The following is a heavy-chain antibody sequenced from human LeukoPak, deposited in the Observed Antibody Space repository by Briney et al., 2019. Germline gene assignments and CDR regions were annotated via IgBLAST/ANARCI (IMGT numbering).Heavy chain of an antibody. J-gene: IGHJ4*02. CDR1: QFTFSSSD. V-gene: IGHV3-23*01. Sequence: GGSLRLSCAASQFTFSSSDMSWVRQAPGKGLEWVAAISHSGGATYYADSVKGRFTISRDNSKNTLYLQMTSLRAEDTAVYYYAKENIRREPMVTAIVYDYWGQGTPVTVSS. CDR3: AKENIRREPMVTAIVYDY. D-gene: IGHD2-21*02. CDR2: ISHSGGAT.